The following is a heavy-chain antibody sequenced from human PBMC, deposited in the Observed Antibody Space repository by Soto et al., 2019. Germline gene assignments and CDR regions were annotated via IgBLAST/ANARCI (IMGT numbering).Heavy chain of an antibody. CDR2: ISYDSSNK. D-gene: IGHD2-15*01. CDR3: AKLVIGYCSGSTCDAY. Sequence: VQLLESGGGLIQPGGSLRLSCAASGFTFSYGIHWLRQAPGKGLEWVAYISYDSSNKFYGDSVKGRFTISRDNSKHSQFLQMNSLRAEDTAVYYCAKLVIGYCSGSTCDAYWGQGTLVAVSS. CDR1: GFTFSYG. J-gene: IGHJ4*02. V-gene: IGHV3-30*18.